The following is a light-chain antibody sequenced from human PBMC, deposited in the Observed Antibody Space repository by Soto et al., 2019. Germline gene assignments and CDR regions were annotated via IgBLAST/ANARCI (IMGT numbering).Light chain of an antibody. V-gene: IGKV3-15*01. CDR2: GAS. CDR3: QQYNHWWT. Sequence: IQMTQSPATLSVSPGERATLSCRASQSVSTNLVWYQQKPGQAPRLLIYGASTRATGVPGRFSGTGSGTEFTLTISSLQSEDSAVYYCQQYNHWWTFGQGTKVDIK. CDR1: QSVSTN. J-gene: IGKJ1*01.